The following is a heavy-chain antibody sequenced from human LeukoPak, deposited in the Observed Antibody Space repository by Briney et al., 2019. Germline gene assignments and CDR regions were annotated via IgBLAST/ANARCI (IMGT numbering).Heavy chain of an antibody. CDR3: ASGYYYDSSGYQTLSFDY. V-gene: IGHV4-34*01. D-gene: IGHD3-22*01. Sequence: SETLSLTCAVYGGSFSGYYWGWIRQPPGKGLEWIGEINHSGSTNYNPSLKSRVTISVDTSKTQFSLKLSSVTAADTAVYYCASGYYYDSSGYQTLSFDYWGQGTLVTVSS. CDR1: GGSFSGYY. J-gene: IGHJ4*02. CDR2: INHSGST.